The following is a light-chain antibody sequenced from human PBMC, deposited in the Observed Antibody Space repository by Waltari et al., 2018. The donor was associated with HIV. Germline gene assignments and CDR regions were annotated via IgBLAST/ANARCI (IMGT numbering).Light chain of an antibody. CDR3: CSYRGSNTWV. CDR2: EVT. Sequence: QSALTQTASVSGSPGQSITVSCTGTSSDVGTYDLVSWYQQHPGKAPTLKIYEVTKRPSGVSNLVSGSKSGNTASLTVSGLPADDEAEYYCCSYRGSNTWVFGGGTKVTVL. CDR1: SSDVGTYDL. V-gene: IGLV2-23*02. J-gene: IGLJ3*02.